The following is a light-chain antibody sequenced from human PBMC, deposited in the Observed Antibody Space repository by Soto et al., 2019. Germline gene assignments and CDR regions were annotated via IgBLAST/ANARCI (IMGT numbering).Light chain of an antibody. CDR1: QSVSSN. CDR2: GAS. J-gene: IGKJ1*01. CDR3: QEYNTWPWT. V-gene: IGKV3-15*01. Sequence: EIGMTQSPAPLSVSPGERATLSCRASQSVSSNVAWYQQKLGQAPRVLIFGASTRATGIPARFSGSGSGTEFTLTINSLQSEDVAVYYCQEYNTWPWTFGQGTKVDI.